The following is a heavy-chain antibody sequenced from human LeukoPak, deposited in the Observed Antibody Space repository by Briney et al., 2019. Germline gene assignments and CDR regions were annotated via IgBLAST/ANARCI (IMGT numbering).Heavy chain of an antibody. CDR3: ASATRWLAFDF. CDR2: IYYSGST. J-gene: IGHJ4*02. Sequence: SETLSLTCTVSGGSISSYYWSWIRQPPGKGLEWIGYIYYSGSTNYNPSLKSRVTISVDTSKNQFSLKLRSVTAADTAVYYCASATRWLAFDFWGQGTLVTVSS. D-gene: IGHD4-23*01. V-gene: IGHV4-59*01. CDR1: GGSISSYY.